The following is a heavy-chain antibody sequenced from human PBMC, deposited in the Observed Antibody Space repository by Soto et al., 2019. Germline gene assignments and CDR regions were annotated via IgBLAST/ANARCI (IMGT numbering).Heavy chain of an antibody. V-gene: IGHV3-21*01. D-gene: IGHD2-21*02. Sequence: GGSLRLSCAASGFTFSSYSMNWVRQAPGKGLEWVSSISSSSSYIYYADSVKGRFTISRDNAKNSLYLQMNSLRAEDTAVYYCAREAYCGGDCYDYYYGMDVWGQGTTVTVSS. J-gene: IGHJ6*02. CDR2: ISSSSSYI. CDR1: GFTFSSYS. CDR3: AREAYCGGDCYDYYYGMDV.